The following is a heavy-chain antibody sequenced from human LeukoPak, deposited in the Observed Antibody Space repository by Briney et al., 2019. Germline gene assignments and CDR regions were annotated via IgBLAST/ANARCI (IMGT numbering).Heavy chain of an antibody. CDR2: IYYSGST. CDR1: GGSISSSSYY. Sequence: NPSETLSLTCTVSGGSISSSSYYWGWIRQPPGKGLEWIGSIYYSGSTYYNPSLKSRVTISVDTSKNQFSLKLSSVTAADTAVYYCARVSGILDQYYDYVWGSPHDAFDIWGQGTMVTVSS. V-gene: IGHV4-39*07. CDR3: ARVSGILDQYYDYVWGSPHDAFDI. D-gene: IGHD3-16*01. J-gene: IGHJ3*02.